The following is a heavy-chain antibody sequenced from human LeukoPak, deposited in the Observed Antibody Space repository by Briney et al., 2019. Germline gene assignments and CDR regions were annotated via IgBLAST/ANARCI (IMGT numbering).Heavy chain of an antibody. CDR3: RPILENYYDSSGYFDDDY. V-gene: IGHV3-21*01. J-gene: IGHJ4*02. CDR2: ISSSSSYI. Sequence: GGSLRLSCAVSGFTFSSYAVGWVRQAPGKGLQWVSSISSSSSYIYYADSVKGRFTISRDNAKNSLYLQMNSLRAEDTAVYYCRPILENYYDSSGYFDDDYWGQGTLVTVSS. CDR1: GFTFSSYA. D-gene: IGHD3-22*01.